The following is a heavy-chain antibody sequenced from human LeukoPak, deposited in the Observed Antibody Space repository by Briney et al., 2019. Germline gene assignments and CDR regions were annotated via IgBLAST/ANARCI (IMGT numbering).Heavy chain of an antibody. J-gene: IGHJ2*01. Sequence: ASVKVSCKASGYTFTSYGISWVRQAPGQGLEWMGWISAYNGNTNYAQKLQGRVTMTTDTSTSTAYMELRSLRSDNTAVYYCARAPGGIVVVPAAQGYFDLWGRGTLVTVSS. CDR3: ARAPGGIVVVPAAQGYFDL. V-gene: IGHV1-18*01. D-gene: IGHD2-2*01. CDR1: GYTFTSYG. CDR2: ISAYNGNT.